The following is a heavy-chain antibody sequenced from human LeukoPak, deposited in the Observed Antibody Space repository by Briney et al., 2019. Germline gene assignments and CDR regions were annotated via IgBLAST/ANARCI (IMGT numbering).Heavy chain of an antibody. D-gene: IGHD3-22*01. CDR3: ARLTPYYYDSSGYYFDY. CDR2: IYYSGST. Sequence: SETLSLTCTVSGGSISSSNYYWGWIRQPPGKGLEWIGSIYYSGSTYYNPSLKSRVTISVDTSKSQFSLKLSSVTAADTAVYYCARLTPYYYDSSGYYFDYWGQGTLVTVSS. CDR1: GGSISSSNYY. J-gene: IGHJ4*02. V-gene: IGHV4-39*01.